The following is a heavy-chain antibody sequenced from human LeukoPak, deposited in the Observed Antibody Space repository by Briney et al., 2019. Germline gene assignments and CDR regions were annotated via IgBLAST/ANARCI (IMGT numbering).Heavy chain of an antibody. CDR1: EFTFGDYA. CDR2: ISSSSSYI. Sequence: GGSLRLSCTASEFTFGDYAMNWVRQAPGKGLEWVSSISSSSSYIYYADSVKGRFTISRDNAKNSLYPQMNSLRAEDTAVYYCAKDLTPYFENWFDPWGQGTLVTVSS. J-gene: IGHJ5*02. CDR3: AKDLTPYFENWFDP. D-gene: IGHD2/OR15-2a*01. V-gene: IGHV3-21*04.